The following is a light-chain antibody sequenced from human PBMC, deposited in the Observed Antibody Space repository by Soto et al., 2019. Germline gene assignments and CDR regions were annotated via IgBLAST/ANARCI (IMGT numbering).Light chain of an antibody. J-gene: IGLJ2*01. CDR2: GNS. CDR1: SSNIGAGYD. V-gene: IGLV1-40*01. CDR3: QSYDSSLSDVV. Sequence: QSVRTQPPSLSGAPGQRVTISCTGRSSNIGAGYDVHWYQQLPGTAPKLLIYGNSNRPSGVPDRFSGSKSGTSASLAITGLQAEDEADYYCQSYDSSLSDVVFGGGTKLTVL.